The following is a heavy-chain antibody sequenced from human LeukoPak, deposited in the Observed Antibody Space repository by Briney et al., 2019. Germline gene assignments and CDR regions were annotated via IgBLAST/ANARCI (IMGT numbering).Heavy chain of an antibody. V-gene: IGHV3-49*03. CDR2: IRSKAYGGTT. CDR1: GFTFGDYA. D-gene: IGHD4-17*01. Sequence: PGQSLRLSCTASGFTFGDYAMSWFRQAPGKGLEWVGFIRSKAYGGTTEYAASVKGRFTISRDDSKSIACLQMNSLKTEDTAVYYCXRANYGDYGXNWFDPXGQGTLVTVSS. CDR3: XRANYGDYGXNWFDP. J-gene: IGHJ5*02.